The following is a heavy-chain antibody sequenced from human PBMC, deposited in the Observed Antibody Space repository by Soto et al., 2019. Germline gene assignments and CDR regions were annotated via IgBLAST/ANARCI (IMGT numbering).Heavy chain of an antibody. V-gene: IGHV1-69*12. Sequence: QVQLVQSGAEVKKPGSSVKVSCKASGGAFSKYAITWVRQAPGQGLEWMGGIIPMFATADYAQKFQGIVTIIADESTSTAYMERSSLISDDTAVYYCARDRGFMTTTYYYHAIGVWGQGTTVTVSS. CDR3: ARDRGFMTTTYYYHAIGV. D-gene: IGHD4-17*01. CDR1: GGAFSKYA. CDR2: IIPMFATA. J-gene: IGHJ6*02.